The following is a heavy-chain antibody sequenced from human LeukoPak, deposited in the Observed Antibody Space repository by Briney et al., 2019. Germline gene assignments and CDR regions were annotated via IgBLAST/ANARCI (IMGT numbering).Heavy chain of an antibody. V-gene: IGHV4-59*08. CDR1: GGSISSYY. Sequence: SGTLSLTCTVSGGSISSYYWSWIRPPPGKGLEWIGYIYYSGSTNYNPSLKSRVTISVDTSKNQFSLKLSSVTAADTAVYYCARRHIRNWFDPWGQGTLVTVSS. CDR3: ARRHIRNWFDP. J-gene: IGHJ5*02. CDR2: IYYSGST.